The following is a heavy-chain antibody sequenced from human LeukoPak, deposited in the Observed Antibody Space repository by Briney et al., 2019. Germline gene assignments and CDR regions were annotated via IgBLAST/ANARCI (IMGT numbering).Heavy chain of an antibody. D-gene: IGHD5-18*01. V-gene: IGHV4-61*01. CDR2: IFYSGST. CDR1: GGSLSSSTYY. Sequence: SETLSLTCTVSGGSLSSSTYYWSWIRQPPGKGLEWMGYIFYSGSTKYNPSLKSRVTISVDKSKNQFSLKLSSATAADTAVYYCARGTAVVTFNYWGQGALVTVSS. J-gene: IGHJ4*02. CDR3: ARGTAVVTFNY.